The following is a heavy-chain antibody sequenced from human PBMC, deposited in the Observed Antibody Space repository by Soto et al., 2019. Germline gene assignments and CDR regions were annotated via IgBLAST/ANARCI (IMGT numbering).Heavy chain of an antibody. D-gene: IGHD1-1*01. Sequence: SLRLSCAASGFTLSDHYMSWIRRAPGKGLEWVSFSSNSGTFTKYADSVKGRFTISRDNAKNSLYLQINSLRGEDTAIYFCARSGDNYNALDYWGPGTPVTVSS. CDR1: GFTLSDHY. V-gene: IGHV3-11*03. CDR2: SSNSGTFT. J-gene: IGHJ4*02. CDR3: ARSGDNYNALDY.